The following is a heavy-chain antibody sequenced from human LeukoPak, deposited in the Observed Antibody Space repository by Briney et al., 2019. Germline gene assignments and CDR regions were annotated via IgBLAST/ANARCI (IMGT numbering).Heavy chain of an antibody. CDR2: IGGSDDAT. V-gene: IGHV3-23*01. CDR1: GFTFRSYS. Sequence: GGSLRLSCAASGFTFRSYSMNWVRQAPGKGLERVSGIGGSDDATDYADSVKGRFTISRDNSKNTLYLQMNSLRVEDTAVYYCAKQVGYCSSGTCYFDYWGQGILVAVSS. J-gene: IGHJ4*02. D-gene: IGHD2-15*01. CDR3: AKQVGYCSSGTCYFDY.